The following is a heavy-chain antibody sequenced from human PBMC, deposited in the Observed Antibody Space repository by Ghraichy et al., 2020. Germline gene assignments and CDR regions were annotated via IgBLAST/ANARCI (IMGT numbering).Heavy chain of an antibody. J-gene: IGHJ4*02. V-gene: IGHV3-21*01. CDR2: ISSGSTYI. D-gene: IGHD1-14*01. CDR1: GFTFSSYS. Sequence: GGSLRLSCAASGFTFSSYSMHWVRQAPGKGLEWVSSISSGSTYIYSAESLKGRFTVSRDNAKNSLYLQMSSLRVDDMAVYYCARGPGSGLYNSYYFDHWGQGTLGSVSS. CDR3: ARGPGSGLYNSYYFDH.